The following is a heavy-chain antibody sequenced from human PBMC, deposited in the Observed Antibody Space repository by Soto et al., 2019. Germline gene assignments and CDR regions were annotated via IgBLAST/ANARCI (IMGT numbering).Heavy chain of an antibody. CDR2: IYYSGST. V-gene: IGHV4-30-4*01. CDR3: ARILMNYYRLDY. CDR1: GVYDNNGDYC. Sequence: PLSLTCNGSGVYDNNGDYCWSWIRQPPGKGLEWIGHIYYSGSTYYNPSLKSRAGISVDSSKSQVSLKLTSVTAADTAVYFCARILMNYYRLDYWGQGALVTVSS. D-gene: IGHD3-10*01. J-gene: IGHJ4*02.